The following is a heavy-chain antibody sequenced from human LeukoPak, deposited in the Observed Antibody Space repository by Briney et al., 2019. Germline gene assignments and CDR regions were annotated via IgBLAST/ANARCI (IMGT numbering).Heavy chain of an antibody. V-gene: IGHV3-53*01. Sequence: GGFLRLSCAASGFTVSSNYMSWVRRAPGKGLEWVSAIYSGGSTYYADSVKGRLTISRDNARNTLYLQMNSLRTEDTAVYYCATGNGHAFDIWGQGTMVTVS. CDR3: ATGNGHAFDI. CDR1: GFTVSSNY. D-gene: IGHD3-10*01. CDR2: IYSGGST. J-gene: IGHJ3*02.